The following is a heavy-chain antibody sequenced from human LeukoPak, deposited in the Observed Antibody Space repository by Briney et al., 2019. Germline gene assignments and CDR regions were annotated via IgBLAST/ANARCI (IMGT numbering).Heavy chain of an antibody. V-gene: IGHV3-9*01. J-gene: IGHJ4*02. CDR3: ARDWGSSGWFYFDS. CDR1: GFKFQNYA. CDR2: ISWNNETL. Sequence: GGSLRLSCAGSGFKFQNYAIHWVRQAPGKGLEWVSGISWNNETLDYADSVKGRFTISRDNAKNSVYLQMNSLKDDDTALYYCARDWGSSGWFYFDSWGQGTLVTVSS. D-gene: IGHD6-19*01.